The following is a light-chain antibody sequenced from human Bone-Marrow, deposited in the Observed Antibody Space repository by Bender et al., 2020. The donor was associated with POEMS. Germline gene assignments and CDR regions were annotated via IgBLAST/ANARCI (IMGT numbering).Light chain of an antibody. V-gene: IGLV2-23*02. CDR2: DVT. CDR1: STDVGNYNL. Sequence: QSALAQPASVSGSPGQSISISCTGTSTDVGNYNLVSWYQQHPGKAPKLMIYDVTQRPSGVSNRFSGSKSGNTASLTISGLQAEDEADYYCCSYAGSGTDVFGPGTTVTVL. J-gene: IGLJ1*01. CDR3: CSYAGSGTDV.